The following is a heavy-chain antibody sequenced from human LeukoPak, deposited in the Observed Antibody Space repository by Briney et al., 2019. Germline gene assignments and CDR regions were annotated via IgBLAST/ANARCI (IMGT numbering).Heavy chain of an antibody. CDR3: ARGGLSGWYYWFDP. J-gene: IGHJ5*02. V-gene: IGHV5-51*01. CDR2: IYPGDSDT. D-gene: IGHD6-19*01. CDR1: GYSFISYW. Sequence: GDSLKISCKGSGYSFISYWIVWVRQMPGKGLEWMGIIYPGDSDTRYSPSFQGQVTISADKYISTAYLQWSSLKASDSAIYYCARGGLSGWYYWFDPWGQGTLVTVSS.